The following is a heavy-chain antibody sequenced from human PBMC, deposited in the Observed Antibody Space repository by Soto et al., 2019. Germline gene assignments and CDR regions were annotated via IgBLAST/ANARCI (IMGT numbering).Heavy chain of an antibody. CDR3: ARGGVLGWFDP. J-gene: IGHJ5*02. Sequence: SAKVSFKASRYTLTSYDINWVRQATGQGLEWMGWMNPNSGNTGYAQKFQGRVSMTMNTSISTAYMELSSLRSGDTAVYYCARGGVLGWFDPWGQGTLVTVYS. V-gene: IGHV1-8*01. CDR2: MNPNSGNT. CDR1: RYTLTSYD. D-gene: IGHD1-1*01.